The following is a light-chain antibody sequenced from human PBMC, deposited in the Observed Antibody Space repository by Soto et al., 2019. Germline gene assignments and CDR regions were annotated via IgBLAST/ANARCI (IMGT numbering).Light chain of an antibody. V-gene: IGKV3-15*01. CDR2: GAS. J-gene: IGKJ2*01. CDR3: QQYNNWPPGKYT. CDR1: QSVSSN. Sequence: EIMMTQSPATLSVSPGERATLSCRASQSVSSNLAWYQQKPGQAPRLLIYGASTRATGIPARFSGSGSGTEFTLTISSLQSEDFAVYYCQQYNNWPPGKYTFGQGTKVEIK.